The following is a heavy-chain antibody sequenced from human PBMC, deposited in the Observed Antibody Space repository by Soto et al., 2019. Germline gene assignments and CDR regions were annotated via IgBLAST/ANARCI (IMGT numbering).Heavy chain of an antibody. Sequence: TLSLTCTVSGGSISSGGYYWIWIRQHPGKGLDWTGHIYYSGNTYYNPSLKSRVTIPVDTSKNQFSLKLSSVTAADTAVYYCARDAGIYSSTHWGQGTLVTVS. CDR2: IYYSGNT. CDR1: GGSISSGGYY. D-gene: IGHD6-13*01. CDR3: ARDAGIYSSTH. V-gene: IGHV4-31*03. J-gene: IGHJ4*02.